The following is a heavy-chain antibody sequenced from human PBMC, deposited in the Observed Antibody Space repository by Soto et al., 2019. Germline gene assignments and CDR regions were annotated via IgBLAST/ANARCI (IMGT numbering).Heavy chain of an antibody. J-gene: IGHJ4*02. CDR3: AGRGISSSFYGGVY. Sequence: EVQLVESGGGLVQPGGSLRLSCAASGFTFTTYWMGWVRQAPGKGLEWVANIKPDGSDTYYVDSVKGRFSISRDNAKNSLYLQMNSLRAEDTAVYYCAGRGISSSFYGGVYWGQGTLLTISS. V-gene: IGHV3-7*01. D-gene: IGHD6-13*01. CDR2: IKPDGSDT. CDR1: GFTFTTYW.